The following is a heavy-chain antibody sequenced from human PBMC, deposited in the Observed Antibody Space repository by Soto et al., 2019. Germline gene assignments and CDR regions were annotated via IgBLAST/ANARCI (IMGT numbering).Heavy chain of an antibody. CDR2: ISAYNGNT. CDR1: GYTFTSYG. V-gene: IGHV1-18*04. J-gene: IGHJ4*02. CDR3: VWIHGLYYFDY. D-gene: IGHD5-12*01. Sequence: ASVKVSCKASGYTFTSYGISWVRQAPGQGLEWMGWISAYNGNTNYAQKLQGRVTITTDTSTSTAYMELSSLRSDDTAVYYCVWIHGLYYFDYWGQGTLVTVSS.